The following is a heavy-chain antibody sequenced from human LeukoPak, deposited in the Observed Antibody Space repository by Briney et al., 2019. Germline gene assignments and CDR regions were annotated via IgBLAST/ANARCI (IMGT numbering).Heavy chain of an antibody. Sequence: SETLSLTCTVSGGSLSSGGYSWSWIRQPPGKGLEWIGYIYYSGSTYYNPSLKSRVTISVDTSKNQFSLKLSSVTAADTAVYYCARDPGYGDYFDYWGQGTLVTVSS. CDR1: GGSLSSGGYS. CDR3: ARDPGYGDYFDY. J-gene: IGHJ4*02. V-gene: IGHV4-30-4*07. CDR2: IYYSGST. D-gene: IGHD4-17*01.